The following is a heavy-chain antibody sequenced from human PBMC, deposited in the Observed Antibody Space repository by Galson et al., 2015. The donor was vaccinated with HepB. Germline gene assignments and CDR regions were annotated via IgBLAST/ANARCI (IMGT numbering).Heavy chain of an antibody. CDR3: ARGHSSGWYGDF. D-gene: IGHD6-19*01. J-gene: IGHJ4*02. CDR1: GFTFSRYA. V-gene: IGHV3-30*03. CDR2: IAYDGSNK. Sequence: LRLSCAASGFTFSRYAMNWVRQAPGKGLEWMAVIAYDGSNKYYADSVRVRFTISGDNSKNTLYLQMHGLRPEDTAVYYCARGHSSGWYGDFWGQGALVTVSS.